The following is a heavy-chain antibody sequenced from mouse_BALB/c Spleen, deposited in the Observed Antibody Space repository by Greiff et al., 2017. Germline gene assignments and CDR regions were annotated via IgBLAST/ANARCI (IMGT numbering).Heavy chain of an antibody. CDR1: GYTFTSYY. CDR2: IYPGNVNT. CDR3: ATAVITTVVGGY. J-gene: IGHJ2*01. D-gene: IGHD1-1*01. V-gene: IGHV1S56*01. Sequence: QVQLQQSGPELVKPGASVRISCKASGYTFTSYYIHWVKQRPGQGLEWIGWIYPGNVNTKYNEKFKGKATLTADKSSSTAYMQLSSLTSEDSAVYFCATAVITTVVGGYWGQGTTLTVSS.